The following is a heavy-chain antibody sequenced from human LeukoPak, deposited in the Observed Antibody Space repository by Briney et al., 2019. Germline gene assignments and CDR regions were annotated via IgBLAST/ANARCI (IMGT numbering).Heavy chain of an antibody. J-gene: IGHJ6*02. CDR2: INPSGGST. V-gene: IGHV1-46*01. Sequence: ASVKVSCKASGYTFTSYYMHWVRQAPGQGLEWMGLINPSGGSTSYAQKFQGRVTMTRDTSTSTVYMELSSLRSEDTAVYYCAREIVVVVAATRVYYGMDVWGQGTTVTVSS. D-gene: IGHD2-15*01. CDR1: GYTFTSYY. CDR3: AREIVVVVAATRVYYGMDV.